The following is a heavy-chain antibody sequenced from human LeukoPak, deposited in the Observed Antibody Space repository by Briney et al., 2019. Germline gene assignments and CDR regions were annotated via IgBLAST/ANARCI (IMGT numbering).Heavy chain of an antibody. CDR3: ARKNGYFDWSDAFDI. V-gene: IGHV1-69*05. J-gene: IGHJ3*02. CDR2: IIPIFGTA. D-gene: IGHD3-9*01. CDR1: GGTFSSYA. Sequence: GASVKVSCKASGGTFSSYAISWVRQAPGQGLEWMGVIIPIFGTANYAQKFQGRVTITTDESTSTAYMELSSLRSEDTAVYYCARKNGYFDWSDAFDIWGQGTMVTVSS.